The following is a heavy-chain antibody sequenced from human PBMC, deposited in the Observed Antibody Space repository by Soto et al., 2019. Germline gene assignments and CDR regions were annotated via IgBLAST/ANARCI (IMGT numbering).Heavy chain of an antibody. CDR1: GFTFSIYW. D-gene: IGHD3-22*01. Sequence: GGSLRVSCASSGFTFSIYWMHWVGQAPGKGLVWVSRINSDGSSTSYADSVKGRFTISRDNAKNTLYLQMNSLRAEDTAVYYCARYYYDSSGYYKFDYWGQGTLVTVSS. CDR3: ARYYYDSSGYYKFDY. CDR2: INSDGSST. J-gene: IGHJ4*02. V-gene: IGHV3-74*01.